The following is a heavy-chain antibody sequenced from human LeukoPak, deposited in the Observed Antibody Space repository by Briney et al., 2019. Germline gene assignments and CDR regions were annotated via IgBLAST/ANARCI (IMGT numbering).Heavy chain of an antibody. J-gene: IGHJ4*02. CDR3: ARDRDFWDFDY. CDR2: ISGSGGTT. V-gene: IGHV3-23*01. D-gene: IGHD7-27*01. Sequence: PGGSLRLSCAASGFTFSGYAISWVRQAPGKGLEWVSTISGSGGTTYYADSVKGRFTISRDNSKNTLFLQMNSLRAEDTAVYYCARDRDFWDFDYWGQGTLVTVSS. CDR1: GFTFSGYA.